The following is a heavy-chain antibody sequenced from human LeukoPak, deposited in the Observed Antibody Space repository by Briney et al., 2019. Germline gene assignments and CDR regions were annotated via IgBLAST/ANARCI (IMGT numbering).Heavy chain of an antibody. D-gene: IGHD1-26*01. Sequence: GGSLRLSCAASGFTFTSYAMSWVRQAPGKGLEWVSAITGNGAHTYYADSVKGRFTISRDDSKNTLYLQMNSLRAEDTAVYYCAKDLGRYRNNYFDYWGQGTLVTVSS. J-gene: IGHJ4*02. CDR3: AKDLGRYRNNYFDY. CDR2: ITGNGAHT. V-gene: IGHV3-23*01. CDR1: GFTFTSYA.